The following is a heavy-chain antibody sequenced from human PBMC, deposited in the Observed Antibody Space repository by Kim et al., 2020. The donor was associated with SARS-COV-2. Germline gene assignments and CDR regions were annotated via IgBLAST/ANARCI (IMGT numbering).Heavy chain of an antibody. V-gene: IGHV4-34*01. J-gene: IGHJ4*02. CDR3: ARALPYYYGSGSYFFDY. CDR1: GGSFSGYY. CDR2: INHSGST. D-gene: IGHD3-10*01. Sequence: SETLSLTCAVYGGSFSGYYWSWIRQPPGKGLEWIGEINHSGSTNYNPSLKSRVTISVDTSKNQFSLKLSSVTAADTAVYYCARALPYYYGSGSYFFDYWGQGTLFTVSS.